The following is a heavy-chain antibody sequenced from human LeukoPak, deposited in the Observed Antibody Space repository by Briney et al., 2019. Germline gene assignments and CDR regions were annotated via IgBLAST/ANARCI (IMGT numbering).Heavy chain of an antibody. Sequence: SETLSLTCTVSGGSISSYYWSWIRQPPGKGLEWIGYIYYSWSTNYNPSLKSRVTISVDTSKNQFSLKLSSVTAADTAVYYCARGDSSGWSAYFDYWGQGTLVTVSS. CDR1: GGSISSYY. CDR3: ARGDSSGWSAYFDY. D-gene: IGHD6-19*01. CDR2: IYYSWST. V-gene: IGHV4-59*08. J-gene: IGHJ4*02.